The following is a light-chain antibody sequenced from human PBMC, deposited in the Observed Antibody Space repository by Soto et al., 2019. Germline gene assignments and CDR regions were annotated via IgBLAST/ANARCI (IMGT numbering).Light chain of an antibody. Sequence: AIRMTQSPSSFSASTGDRVTITCRASQGISSYLAWYQQKPGKAPKLLIYAASTLQSGVPSRFSGSGSGTDFTLTISCLQSEDFAPYYCQQYYSYPHTFGQGTKVDIK. V-gene: IGKV1-8*01. CDR1: QGISSY. CDR3: QQYYSYPHT. J-gene: IGKJ2*01. CDR2: AAS.